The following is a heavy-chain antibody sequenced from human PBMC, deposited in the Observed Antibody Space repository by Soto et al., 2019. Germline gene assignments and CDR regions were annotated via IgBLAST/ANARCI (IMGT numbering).Heavy chain of an antibody. CDR2: ISPYNGDT. Sequence: ASVKGACKASGYTLTNYGISWVRQAPGQGLEWVGWISPYNGDTRYAQNVQGRVTLTTDTSTSAAYMELRSLRSDDTALYYCARRGSNKWDEDFDFWGQGTLVTVSS. J-gene: IGHJ4*02. V-gene: IGHV1-18*01. CDR1: GYTLTNYG. D-gene: IGHD2-15*01. CDR3: ARRGSNKWDEDFDF.